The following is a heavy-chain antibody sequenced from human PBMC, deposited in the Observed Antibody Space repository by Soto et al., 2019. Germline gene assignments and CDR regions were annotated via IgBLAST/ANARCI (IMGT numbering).Heavy chain of an antibody. V-gene: IGHV1-3*01. CDR3: ERSRIAVAGPALFY. Sequence: SVKVACNASGYTFTSYAMHWVRPAPGQRLEWMGWINAGNGNTKYSQKFQGRVTLNRDTSASTAYMELSSLRSEDTAVYYCERSRIAVAGPALFYWGQGIRVTV. CDR1: GYTFTSYA. D-gene: IGHD6-19*01. CDR2: INAGNGNT. J-gene: IGHJ4*02.